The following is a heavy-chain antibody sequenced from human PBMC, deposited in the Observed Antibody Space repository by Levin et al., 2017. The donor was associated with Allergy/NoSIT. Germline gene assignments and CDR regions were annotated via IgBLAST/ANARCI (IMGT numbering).Heavy chain of an antibody. CDR3: VRDKIGDWSFDY. Sequence: GESLKISCAASGFTLSSCWMSWVRQAPGKGLEWVANIDKDGSAKNYVDSVKGRFTISRDNAQNSLHLQMNSLRVEDTAVYYCVRDKIGDWSFDYWGQGTLVTVSS. J-gene: IGHJ4*02. D-gene: IGHD3/OR15-3a*01. CDR2: IDKDGSAK. CDR1: GFTLSSCW. V-gene: IGHV3-7*01.